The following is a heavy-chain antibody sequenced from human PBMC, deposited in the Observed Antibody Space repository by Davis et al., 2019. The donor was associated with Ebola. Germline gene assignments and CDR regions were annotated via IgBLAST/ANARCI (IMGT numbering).Heavy chain of an antibody. V-gene: IGHV3-11*01. Sequence: GESLKISCAASGFTFSDYYMSWIRQAPGKGLEWVSYISSSGSTIYYADSVKGRFTISRDNAKNSLYLQMNSLRAEDTAVYYCAGKITAVIEYWGQGTLVTVSS. CDR2: ISSSGSTI. D-gene: IGHD5-18*01. CDR1: GFTFSDYY. J-gene: IGHJ4*02. CDR3: AGKITAVIEY.